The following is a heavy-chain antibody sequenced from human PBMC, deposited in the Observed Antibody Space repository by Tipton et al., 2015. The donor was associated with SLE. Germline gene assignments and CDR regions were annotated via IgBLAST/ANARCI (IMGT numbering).Heavy chain of an antibody. CDR1: GGSISSSGYY. D-gene: IGHD3-3*01. V-gene: IGHV4-39*07. CDR2: IFYNGNT. J-gene: IGHJ4*02. CDR3: ASHWTLYTFVS. Sequence: TLSLTCTVSGGSISSSGYYWGWIRQPPGKGLEWIGSIFYNGNTYYSPSLKSRVTISLDTSKNQFSQKLNSVTAADTAVYYCASHWTLYTFVSWGLGTLVPVSS.